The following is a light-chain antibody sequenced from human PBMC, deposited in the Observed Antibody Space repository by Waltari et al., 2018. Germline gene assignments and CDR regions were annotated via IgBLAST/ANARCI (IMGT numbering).Light chain of an antibody. CDR2: YTS. CDR1: QTIGNY. Sequence: DIQMTQSPSSLSASVGDTVTITCRAGQTIGNYLNWYQQTPGKAPKLLIYYTSSLQSGVPSSFTGTGSGTDFTLTISGLQPEDFATYYCQQSSTTPRTFGQWTQLDVK. J-gene: IGKJ2*01. CDR3: QQSSTTPRT. V-gene: IGKV1-39*01.